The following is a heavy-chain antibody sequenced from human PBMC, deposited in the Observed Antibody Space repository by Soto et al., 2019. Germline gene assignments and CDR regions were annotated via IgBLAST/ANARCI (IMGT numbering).Heavy chain of an antibody. CDR1: GFTFGSYA. V-gene: IGHV3-48*01. CDR3: ARDLGYFDY. CDR2: ISSSSSTI. J-gene: IGHJ4*02. Sequence: EVQLVESGGGLLHPGGSRGLSCAASGFTFGSYAINWVGQAPGKGLEWVSYISSSSSTIYYADSVKGRFTISRDNAKNSLYLQMNSLRAEDTAVYYCARDLGYFDYWGQGTLVTVSS.